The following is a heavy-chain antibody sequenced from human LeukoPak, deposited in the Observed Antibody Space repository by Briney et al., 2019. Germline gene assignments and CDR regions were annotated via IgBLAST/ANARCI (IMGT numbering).Heavy chain of an antibody. CDR2: ISGSGGST. J-gene: IGHJ4*02. Sequence: PGGSLRLSCAASGFTFSSYGMSWVRQAPGKGLEWVSAISGSGGSTYYADSVKGRFTISRDNSKNTLYLQMNSLRAEDTAVYYCAKDISGFDWLHYYFDSWGQGTLVTVSS. CDR3: AKDISGFDWLHYYFDS. V-gene: IGHV3-23*01. CDR1: GFTFSSYG. D-gene: IGHD3-9*01.